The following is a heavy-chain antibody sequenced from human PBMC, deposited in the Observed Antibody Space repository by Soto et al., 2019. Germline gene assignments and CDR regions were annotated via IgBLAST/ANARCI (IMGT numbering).Heavy chain of an antibody. J-gene: IGHJ4*02. CDR2: ISDDGSKK. D-gene: IGHD5-12*01. CDR1: GFTFIGYA. CDR3: AKATRRGYDQYCFNY. V-gene: IGHV3-30*18. Sequence: QVQLVESGGGVVQPGRSLTLSCAASGFTFIGYAMHWVRQAPGKGLEWVAGISDDGSKKYYADFVKGRCTISRDNSNNTLFLQMNSLRTEDTAVYYCAKATRRGYDQYCFNYWGQGSMVTVSS.